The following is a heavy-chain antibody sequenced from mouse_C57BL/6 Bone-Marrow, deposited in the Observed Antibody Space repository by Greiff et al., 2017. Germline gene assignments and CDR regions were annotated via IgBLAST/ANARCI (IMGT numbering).Heavy chain of an antibody. J-gene: IGHJ3*01. CDR1: GFSLTSYG. Sequence: QVQLQQSGPGLVQPSQSLSITCTVSGFSLTSYGVHWVRQSPGKGLEWLGVIWSGGSTDYNAAFISRLSISKDNSKSQVFFKMNSLQADDTAINYCARRGDDYDWFAYWGQGTLVTVSA. CDR2: IWSGGST. V-gene: IGHV2-2*01. D-gene: IGHD2-4*01. CDR3: ARRGDDYDWFAY.